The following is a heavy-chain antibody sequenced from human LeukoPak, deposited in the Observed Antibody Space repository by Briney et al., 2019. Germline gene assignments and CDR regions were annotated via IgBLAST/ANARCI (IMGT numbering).Heavy chain of an antibody. Sequence: GGSLRLSCAASGFTVSSNYMSWVRQAPGKGLEWVSVIYSGGSTYYADSVKGRFTISRDNSKNTLYLQMNSLRAEDTAVYYCARGGYGDYPELNYWGQGTLVTVSS. CDR2: IYSGGST. J-gene: IGHJ4*02. CDR1: GFTVSSNY. D-gene: IGHD4-17*01. CDR3: ARGGYGDYPELNY. V-gene: IGHV3-53*01.